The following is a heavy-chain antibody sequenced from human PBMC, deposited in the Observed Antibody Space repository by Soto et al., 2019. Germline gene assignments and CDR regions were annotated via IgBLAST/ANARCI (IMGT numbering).Heavy chain of an antibody. CDR3: ARGYYDILTGYYKPTRGRYGMDV. J-gene: IGHJ6*02. D-gene: IGHD3-9*01. CDR1: GGSISSSSYY. Sequence: QLQLQESGPGLVKPSETLSLTCTVSGGSISSSSYYWGWIRQPPGKGLEWIGSIYYSGSTYYNPSLKSRVTLTVDTAKNQFSLKLSSVTAADTAVYYCARGYYDILTGYYKPTRGRYGMDVWGQGTTVTVSS. V-gene: IGHV4-39*01. CDR2: IYYSGST.